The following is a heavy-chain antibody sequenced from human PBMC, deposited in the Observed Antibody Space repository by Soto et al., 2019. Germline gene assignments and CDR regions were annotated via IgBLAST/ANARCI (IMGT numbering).Heavy chain of an antibody. CDR2: ISAYNGNT. V-gene: IGHV1-18*01. CDR3: ARADMVVVVAVTEGPLDY. D-gene: IGHD2-15*01. Sequence: QVQLVQSGAEVKKPGASVKVSCKASGYTFTSYGISWVRQAPGQGLEWMGWISAYNGNTNYAQKLQGRVTMTTDTATSTAYMDLGSLRSDDTAVYYCARADMVVVVAVTEGPLDYWGQGTLVTVSS. CDR1: GYTFTSYG. J-gene: IGHJ4*02.